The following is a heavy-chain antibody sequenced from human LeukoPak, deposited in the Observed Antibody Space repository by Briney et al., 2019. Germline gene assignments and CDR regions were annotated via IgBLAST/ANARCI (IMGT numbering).Heavy chain of an antibody. D-gene: IGHD2-15*01. CDR2: ISDGGVRT. CDR1: GFIFSDYA. Sequence: HSGGSLRLSCVASGFIFSDYAMGWVRQAPGKRLEWVSGISDGGVRTYYADSVKGRFTISRDNSKNTLFLHMDSLRVEDTAVYYCAKDQAPRAARVIYFDYWGQGTLVTVSS. J-gene: IGHJ4*02. CDR3: AKDQAPRAARVIYFDY. V-gene: IGHV3-23*01.